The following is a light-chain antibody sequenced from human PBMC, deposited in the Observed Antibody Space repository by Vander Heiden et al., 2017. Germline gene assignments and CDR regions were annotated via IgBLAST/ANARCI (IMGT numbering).Light chain of an antibody. V-gene: IGKV3-20*01. Sequence: EIVFTQSPCTLSLSPGESATLSCRASQSVSSSYLAWYQQKSGQPPRLLIYAASSRATGIPDRFSGGGSGTDFTLTISRLEPEDFAVYYCKHYGTSLTVTFGPGTKVDIK. J-gene: IGKJ3*01. CDR1: QSVSSSY. CDR3: KHYGTSLTVT. CDR2: AAS.